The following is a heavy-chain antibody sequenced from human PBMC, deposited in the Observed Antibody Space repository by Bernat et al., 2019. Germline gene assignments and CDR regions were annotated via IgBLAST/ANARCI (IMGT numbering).Heavy chain of an antibody. V-gene: IGHV3-30*01. J-gene: IGHJ6*03. CDR2: ISYDGSNK. CDR1: GFTFSSYA. Sequence: QVQLVESGGGVVQPGRSLRLSCAASGFTFSSYAMHWVRQAPGKGLEWVAVISYDGSNKYYADSVKGRFTISRDNSKNTLYLQMNSLRAEDTAGYYCAGEGSSVVVPAAIFYYCMDVWGKGTTVTVSS. D-gene: IGHD2-2*01. CDR3: AGEGSSVVVPAAIFYYCMDV.